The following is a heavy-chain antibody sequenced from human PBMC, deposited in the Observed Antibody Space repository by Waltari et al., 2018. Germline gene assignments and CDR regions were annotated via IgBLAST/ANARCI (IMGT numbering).Heavy chain of an antibody. CDR3: ARGNLRFGYAFDI. CDR1: GGSISSSSYY. Sequence: QLQLQESGPGLVKPSETLSLTCTVSGGSISSSSYYWGWIRQPPGKGLEWIGSIYYSGSTYYNPSLKSRVTISVDTSKNQFSLKLSSVTAADTAVYYCARGNLRFGYAFDIWGQGTMVTVSS. J-gene: IGHJ3*02. D-gene: IGHD3-3*01. V-gene: IGHV4-39*07. CDR2: IYYSGST.